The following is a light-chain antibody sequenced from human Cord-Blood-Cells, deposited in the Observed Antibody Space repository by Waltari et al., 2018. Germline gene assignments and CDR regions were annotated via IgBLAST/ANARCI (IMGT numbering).Light chain of an antibody. Sequence: DIQMTQSPSTLSASVGYRVTITCRASPSISSWLDWYQQKPGKAPKLLIYKATSLESGVPTRFSGSGSGKEFTLTISSLQPDGFATYYCQQYNSYSPWTFGQGTKVEIK. CDR2: KAT. J-gene: IGKJ1*01. V-gene: IGKV1-5*03. CDR1: PSISSW. CDR3: QQYNSYSPWT.